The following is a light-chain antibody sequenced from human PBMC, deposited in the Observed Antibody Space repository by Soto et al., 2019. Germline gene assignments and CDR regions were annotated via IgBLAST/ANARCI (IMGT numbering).Light chain of an antibody. CDR3: QQYDNSPIT. V-gene: IGKV3-20*01. CDR2: GAS. J-gene: IGKJ5*01. Sequence: EIVLTQSPGTLSLSPGERATFSCRASQSVRSSFLAWYQQKPGQAPRLLIYGASSRATGIPDRFSGTGSETDFTLTISRLEPEDFAVYYCQQYDNSPITFGQGTLLEI. CDR1: QSVRSSF.